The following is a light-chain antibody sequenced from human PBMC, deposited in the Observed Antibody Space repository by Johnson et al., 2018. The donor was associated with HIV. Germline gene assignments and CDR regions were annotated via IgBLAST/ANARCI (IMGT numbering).Light chain of an antibody. Sequence: QSVLTQPPSVSAAPGQKVTISCSGSSSNIGNNYVSWYQQLPGTAPKLLIYDNTKRPSGIPDRFSGSKSGTSATLVITGLHTGDEADYYCGTWDSSLSAYVFGTGTKVTVL. CDR2: DNT. J-gene: IGLJ1*01. CDR1: SSNIGNNY. V-gene: IGLV1-51*01. CDR3: GTWDSSLSAYV.